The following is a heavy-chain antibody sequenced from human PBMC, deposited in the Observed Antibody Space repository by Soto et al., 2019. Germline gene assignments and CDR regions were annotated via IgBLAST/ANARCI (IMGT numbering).Heavy chain of an antibody. J-gene: IGHJ4*02. CDR3: TTDSIAAAGPFDY. CDR1: NAW. Sequence: NAWMNWVRQAPGKGLQWVGRIKSKTDGGTTDYAAPVKGRFTISRDESKNTLYLQMNSLKTEDTAVYYCTTDSIAAAGPFDYWGQGTLVTVSS. V-gene: IGHV3-15*07. D-gene: IGHD6-13*01. CDR2: IKSKTDGGTT.